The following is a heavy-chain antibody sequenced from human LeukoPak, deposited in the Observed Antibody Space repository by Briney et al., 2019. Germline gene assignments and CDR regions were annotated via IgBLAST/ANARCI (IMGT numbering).Heavy chain of an antibody. CDR2: IFYSGST. D-gene: IGHD6-19*01. V-gene: IGHV4-39*01. CDR3: ARHSSWIAVASGPYFDY. CDR1: DGSISSGSYY. Sequence: SETLSLTCTVSDGSISSGSYYWGWISQPPGKGLESIGSIFYSGSTYYNPSLKSRVTISVDTSKNQFSLKLSSVTAADTAVYYCARHSSWIAVASGPYFDYWGQGTLVTVSS. J-gene: IGHJ4*02.